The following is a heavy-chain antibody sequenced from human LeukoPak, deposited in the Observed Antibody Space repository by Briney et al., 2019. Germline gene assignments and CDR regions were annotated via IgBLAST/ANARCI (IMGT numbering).Heavy chain of an antibody. CDR3: ARNAAVTSYYYFDY. CDR1: GFTFSSYS. V-gene: IGHV3-48*01. D-gene: IGHD4-17*01. J-gene: IGHJ4*02. Sequence: GGSLRLSCAASGFTFSSYSMNWVRQAPGTGLEWVSYMSSSSSTIYYADSVKGRFTISRDNAKNSLYLQMNSLRAEDTAVYYCARNAAVTSYYYFDYWGQGSLVTVSS. CDR2: MSSSSSTI.